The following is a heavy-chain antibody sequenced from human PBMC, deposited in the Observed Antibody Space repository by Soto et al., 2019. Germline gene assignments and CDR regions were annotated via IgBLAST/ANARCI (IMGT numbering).Heavy chain of an antibody. Sequence: SETLSLTCTVSGGSISTSHYYWDWIRQPPGKGLEWIGSIYYSGNTYYNPSLESRVTISVDTSKNQFSLRLSSVTAAETVVYFCAVRPGGRDDYFDMWGQGTMVTVSS. CDR3: AVRPGGRDDYFDM. D-gene: IGHD3-16*01. CDR2: IYYSGNT. CDR1: GGSISTSHYY. J-gene: IGHJ3*02. V-gene: IGHV4-39*01.